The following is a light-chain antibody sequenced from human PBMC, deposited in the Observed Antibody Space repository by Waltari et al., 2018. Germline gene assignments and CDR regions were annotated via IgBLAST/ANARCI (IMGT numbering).Light chain of an antibody. Sequence: QSALTQPPSASGSPGQSVTISCTGTSSDVGGYDYVSWYQQHPGKAPTLKIYEVNKRPSGVPDRFSGSKSGNTASLTVSGLQAEDEADYYCSSYTGSNTFPCVFGGGTKLTVL. CDR3: SSYTGSNTFPCV. CDR2: EVN. J-gene: IGLJ3*02. V-gene: IGLV2-8*01. CDR1: SSDVGGYDY.